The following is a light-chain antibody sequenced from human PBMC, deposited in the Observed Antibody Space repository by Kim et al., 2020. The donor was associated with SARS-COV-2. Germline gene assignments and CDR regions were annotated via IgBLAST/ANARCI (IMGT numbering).Light chain of an antibody. Sequence: LSPGERVTPAWEASQGVSGAYLAWYQQKPGQAPRLLIYGASSRATGIPDRFSGSVSGKDFTLTITRLEPEDLAVYYCQQYGTTQGSFGQGTKLEI. CDR2: GAS. V-gene: IGKV3-20*01. CDR3: QQYGTTQGS. CDR1: QGVSGAY. J-gene: IGKJ2*01.